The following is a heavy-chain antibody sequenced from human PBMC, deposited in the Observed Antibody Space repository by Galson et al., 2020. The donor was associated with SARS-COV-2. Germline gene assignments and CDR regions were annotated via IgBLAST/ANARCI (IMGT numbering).Heavy chain of an antibody. D-gene: IGHD3-10*01. CDR3: ARDPDLAGYYGSGAYFAY. CDR2: ISNDGSNK. J-gene: IGHJ4*02. CDR1: GSTSSSYA. Sequence: GESLKISCAASGSTSSSYAMHWVRQAPGKGLERVAVISNDGSNKYYADSVKGRFTIARDNTKNTLYLERNSLRAEDTAVYYCARDPDLAGYYGSGAYFAYWGQGTLVAVSS. V-gene: IGHV3-30*04.